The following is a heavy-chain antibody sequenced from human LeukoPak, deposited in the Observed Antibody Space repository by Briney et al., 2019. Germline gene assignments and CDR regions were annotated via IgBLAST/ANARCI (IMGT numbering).Heavy chain of an antibody. CDR3: ARQDIWFGELVV. CDR1: GGSISRSSYY. J-gene: IGHJ6*02. Sequence: SSETLSLTCIVSGGSISRSSYYWGWLRQPPGKGLEWIGSISDSGSTYYSPSLKSRVTISVDTSKNQFSLKLRFVTAADTAVYYCARQDIWFGELVVWGQGTTDTVSS. CDR2: ISDSGST. D-gene: IGHD3-10*01. V-gene: IGHV4-39*01.